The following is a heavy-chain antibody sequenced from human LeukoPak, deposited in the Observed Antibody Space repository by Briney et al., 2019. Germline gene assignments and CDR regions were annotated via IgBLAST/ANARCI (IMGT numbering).Heavy chain of an antibody. CDR3: ARTPLTPAMVGSYYYYYYMDV. CDR1: GFTFSSYG. Sequence: PGGSLRLSCAASGFTFSSYGMHWVRQAPGKGLEWVIFIRYDGSNKYYADSVKGRFTISRDNSKNTLYLQMNSLRSEDTAVYYCARTPLTPAMVGSYYYYYYMDVWGKGTTVTVSS. V-gene: IGHV3-30*02. J-gene: IGHJ6*03. CDR2: IRYDGSNK. D-gene: IGHD5-18*01.